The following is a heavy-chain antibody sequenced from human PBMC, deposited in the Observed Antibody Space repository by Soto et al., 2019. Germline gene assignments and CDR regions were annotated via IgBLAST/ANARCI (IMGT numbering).Heavy chain of an antibody. Sequence: WTWIRQPPGKGLEWIGCVFSRGGTYYAPSLKSRVTLSLDTSKNHFSLRLTSMTTADPAVYYCARMRPTGWHDYYFFGMDLWGQGTTVTVSS. D-gene: IGHD6-19*01. V-gene: IGHV4-61*03. CDR3: ARMRPTGWHDYYFFGMDL. CDR2: VFSRGGT. J-gene: IGHJ6*02.